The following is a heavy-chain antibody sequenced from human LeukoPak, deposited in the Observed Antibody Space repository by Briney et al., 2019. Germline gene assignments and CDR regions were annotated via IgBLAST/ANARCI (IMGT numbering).Heavy chain of an antibody. CDR3: ARVGASDYGMDV. CDR2: INPSDGST. J-gene: IGHJ6*02. V-gene: IGHV1-46*01. Sequence: ASVKVSCKASGYTFTSYYMHWLRQPPGQGLEWMGIINPSDGSTRYAQKFQGRVTMTRDTSTSTVYMELSSLRSEDTAMYYCARVGASDYGMDVWGQGTTVSVSS. D-gene: IGHD3-10*01. CDR1: GYTFTSYY.